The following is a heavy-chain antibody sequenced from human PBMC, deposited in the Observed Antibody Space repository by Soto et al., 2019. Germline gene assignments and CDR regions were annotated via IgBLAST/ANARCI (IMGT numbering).Heavy chain of an antibody. CDR1: GFTFSTYA. CDR3: AKGIHFDFWSGYGNWFDP. Sequence: EAQLLESGGGLVQPGGSLRLSCAASGFTFSTYAMNWVRQAPGKGLEWVSGISGSGGSTYYADSVKGRFTISRDNSKDTLYRQMNSQTAEDTAVYYCAKGIHFDFWSGYGNWFDPWGQGTLVTVSS. D-gene: IGHD3-3*01. V-gene: IGHV3-23*01. J-gene: IGHJ5*02. CDR2: ISGSGGST.